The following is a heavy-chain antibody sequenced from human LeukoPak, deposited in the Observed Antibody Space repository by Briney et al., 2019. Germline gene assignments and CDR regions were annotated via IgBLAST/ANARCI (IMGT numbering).Heavy chain of an antibody. Sequence: SETLSLTCTVSGYSISSGYYWGWIRQPPGKGLEWIGSIYYSGSTYYNPSLKSRVAISVDTSKNQFSLKLNSVTAADTAVYYCARDRYYYDSSDYWGQGTLVTVSS. CDR3: ARDRYYYDSSDY. V-gene: IGHV4-38-2*02. J-gene: IGHJ4*02. CDR1: GYSISSGYY. CDR2: IYYSGST. D-gene: IGHD3-22*01.